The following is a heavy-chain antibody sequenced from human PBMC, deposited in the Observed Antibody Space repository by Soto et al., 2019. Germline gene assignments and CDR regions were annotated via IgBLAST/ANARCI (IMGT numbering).Heavy chain of an antibody. CDR2: IIPIFGTA. CDR3: ARGQGYCSSTRCYRVPYYYYGMDV. D-gene: IGHD2-2*01. CDR1: GGTFSSYA. Sequence: ASVKVSCKASGGTFSSYAISWVRQAPGQGLEWMGGIIPIFGTANYAQKFQGRVTITADESTSTAYMELSSLRSEDTAVYYCARGQGYCSSTRCYRVPYYYYGMDVCGQGTTVTVSS. J-gene: IGHJ6*02. V-gene: IGHV1-69*13.